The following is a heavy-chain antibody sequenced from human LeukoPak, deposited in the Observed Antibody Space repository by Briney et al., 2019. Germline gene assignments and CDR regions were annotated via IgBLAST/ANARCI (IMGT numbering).Heavy chain of an antibody. V-gene: IGHV3-23*01. J-gene: IGHJ3*01. CDR2: INGSGGRT. CDR1: GFTFSSYV. Sequence: PGGSLRLSCAASGFTFSSYVMSWVRQAQGKGLEWVSSINGSGGRTHYADSVKGRFTISRDNSRNTLYLQMNSLRDEDTAVYYCARGDDAFDFWGQGTMVTASS. CDR3: ARGDDAFDF.